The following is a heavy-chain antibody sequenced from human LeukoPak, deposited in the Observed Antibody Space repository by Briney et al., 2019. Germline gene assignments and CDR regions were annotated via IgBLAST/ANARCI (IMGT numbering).Heavy chain of an antibody. CDR3: AKDRRYSSGWYGYYYMDV. Sequence: PGGSLRLSCAASGFTFSSYGMHWVRQAPGKGLEWVAFIRYDGSNKYYADSVKGRFTISRDNSKNTLYLQMNSLRAEDTAVYYCAKDRRYSSGWYGYYYMDVWGKGTTVTISS. V-gene: IGHV3-30*02. J-gene: IGHJ6*03. CDR1: GFTFSSYG. D-gene: IGHD6-19*01. CDR2: IRYDGSNK.